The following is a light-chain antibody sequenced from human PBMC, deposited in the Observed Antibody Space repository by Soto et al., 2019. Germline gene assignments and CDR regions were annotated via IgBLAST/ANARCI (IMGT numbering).Light chain of an antibody. CDR3: QHYNSYSEA. CDR2: KAS. Sequence: DIHTTQAPSTLSDSVGESVTITCRASQTISSWLAWYQQKPGKAPKLLIYKASTLKSGVPSRFSGSGSGTEFTLTISSLQPDDFATYYCQHYNSYSEAFGQGTKVDI. V-gene: IGKV1-5*03. CDR1: QTISSW. J-gene: IGKJ1*01.